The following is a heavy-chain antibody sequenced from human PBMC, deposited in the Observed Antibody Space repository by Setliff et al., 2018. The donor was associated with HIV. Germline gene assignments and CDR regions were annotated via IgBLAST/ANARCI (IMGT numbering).Heavy chain of an antibody. D-gene: IGHD2-8*01. J-gene: IGHJ5*02. V-gene: IGHV4-38-2*01. Sequence: KPSETLSLTCGVSGYSLTSGYYWGWIRQPPGKGLEWIGSIYYSGSTNYNPSLKSRVTISVDTSKNQFSLKLISLTAADTAKYFCARGVQAQVVLMSYVKGRFDPWGQGTQVTVSS. CDR1: GYSLTSGYY. CDR3: ARGVQAQVVLMSYVKGRFDP. CDR2: IYYSGST.